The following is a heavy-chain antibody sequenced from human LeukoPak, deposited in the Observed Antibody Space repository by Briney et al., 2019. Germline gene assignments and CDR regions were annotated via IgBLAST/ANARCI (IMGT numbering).Heavy chain of an antibody. V-gene: IGHV1-46*01. D-gene: IGHD6-6*01. Sequence: ASVKVSCKASGHIFTSFYIHWVRQAPGQGLEWMGIINPSGGSTNYARKFQGRVTMTRDTSTSTIYMELSSLRSEDTAVYYCARAAIAARYYFDYWGQGSLVTVSS. CDR3: ARAAIAARYYFDY. CDR1: GHIFTSFY. CDR2: INPSGGST. J-gene: IGHJ4*02.